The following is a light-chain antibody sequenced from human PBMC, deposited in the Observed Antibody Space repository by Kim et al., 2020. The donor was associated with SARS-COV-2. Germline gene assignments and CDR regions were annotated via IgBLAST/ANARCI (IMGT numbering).Light chain of an antibody. CDR3: TSYASGTSLV. Sequence: GRSFTISGNGTSTVVVGVNFVAGYQQDPGKGPRLVIFDVNMRPSGLSSRFSGSKFGNTASLTISDLQPEDEADYYCTSYASGTSLVFGTGTKVTVL. V-gene: IGLV2-14*03. CDR1: STVVVGVNF. J-gene: IGLJ1*01. CDR2: DVN.